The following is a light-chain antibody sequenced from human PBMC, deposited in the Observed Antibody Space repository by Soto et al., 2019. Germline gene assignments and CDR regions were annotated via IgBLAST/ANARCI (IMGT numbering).Light chain of an antibody. J-gene: IGLJ1*01. CDR2: DDT. V-gene: IGLV3-21*02. CDR1: NIGSKS. Sequence: SYELTQSPSMSVAPGQTATITCGGNNIGSKSVQWYQQKSGQAPVLVVYDDTDRPSGIPERFSGSNSGNTATLTISRVEAGDEADYYCQVWDSSSDQVFGTGTKVTVL. CDR3: QVWDSSSDQV.